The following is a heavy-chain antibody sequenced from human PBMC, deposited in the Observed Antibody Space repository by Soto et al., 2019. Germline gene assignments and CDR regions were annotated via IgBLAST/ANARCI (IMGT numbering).Heavy chain of an antibody. CDR3: AKIGSGWYRGLEYYFDY. J-gene: IGHJ4*02. CDR1: GFTFSSYA. Sequence: PGGSLRLSCAASGFTFSSYAMSWVRQAPGKGLEWVSAISGSGGSTYYADSVKGRFTISRDNSKNTLYLQMNSLRAEDTAVYYCAKIGSGWYRGLEYYFDYWGQGILVTVSS. V-gene: IGHV3-23*01. D-gene: IGHD6-19*01. CDR2: ISGSGGST.